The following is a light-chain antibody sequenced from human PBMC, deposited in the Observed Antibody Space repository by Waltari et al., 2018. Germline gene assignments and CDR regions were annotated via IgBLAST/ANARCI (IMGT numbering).Light chain of an antibody. CDR3: MQGTHWPWT. Sequence: DVVMTQSPPSLPVTLGQPSSMSCRSSQTLTYTDGNTYLSWCLHRPGQSPRRLIDKVSDRDTGVPDRFRGSGSGTDFTLRIKKVEAEDVGVYYCMQGTHWPWTFGQGTKMEIE. J-gene: IGKJ1*01. CDR2: KVS. CDR1: QTLTYTDGNTY. V-gene: IGKV2-30*01.